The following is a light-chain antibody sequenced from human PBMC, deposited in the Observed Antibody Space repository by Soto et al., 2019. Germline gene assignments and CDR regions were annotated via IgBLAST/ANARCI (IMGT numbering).Light chain of an antibody. V-gene: IGKV3-20*01. Sequence: EIVLTQSPGTLSLSPGERGTLSCRAGQSISSSSLGWYQQKPGQAPRLLIYGASIRASGIPDRFSGSGSGTDFTLTISRREPEDFAVYYCQQYGSSPLTFGGGTKVEI. CDR1: QSISSSS. CDR3: QQYGSSPLT. CDR2: GAS. J-gene: IGKJ4*01.